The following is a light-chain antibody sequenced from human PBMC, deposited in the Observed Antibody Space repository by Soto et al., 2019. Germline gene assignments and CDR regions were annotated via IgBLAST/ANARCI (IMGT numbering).Light chain of an antibody. V-gene: IGKV3-20*01. CDR1: QSVSNNY. CDR3: QQYGSSPPYT. J-gene: IGKJ2*01. Sequence: EVVLTQSPGTLSLSPGERATLSCRASQSVSNNYVAWYQQKPGQAPRLLIFCSSDRATGIPDRFSGSGSGTDFTLTISRLEPEDFAVYYCQQYGSSPPYTFGQGTKLEIK. CDR2: CSS.